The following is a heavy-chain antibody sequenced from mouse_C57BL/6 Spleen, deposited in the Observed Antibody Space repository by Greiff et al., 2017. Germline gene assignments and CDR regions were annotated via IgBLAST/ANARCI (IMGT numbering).Heavy chain of an antibody. V-gene: IGHV1-61*01. D-gene: IGHD2-4*01. CDR1: GYTFTSYW. CDR2: IYPSDSET. Sequence: VQLQQPGAELVRPGSSVKLSCKASGYTFTSYWMDWVKQRPGQGLEWIGNIYPSDSETHYNQKFKDKATLTVDKSSSTAYMQLSSLTSEDSAVYYCARFYYEYDGGFAYWGQGTLVTVSA. J-gene: IGHJ3*01. CDR3: ARFYYEYDGGFAY.